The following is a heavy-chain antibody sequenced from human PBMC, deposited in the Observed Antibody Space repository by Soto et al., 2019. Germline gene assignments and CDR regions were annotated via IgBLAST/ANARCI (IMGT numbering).Heavy chain of an antibody. CDR2: IYYSGST. CDR3: ASLAVAGAFVDY. J-gene: IGHJ4*02. V-gene: IGHV4-39*01. D-gene: IGHD6-19*01. CDR1: GGSISSSSYY. Sequence: KTSETLSLTCTVSGGSISSSSYYWGWIRQPPGKGLEWIGSIYYSGSTYYNPSLKSRVTISVDTSKNQFSLKLSSVTAADTAVYYCASLAVAGAFVDYWGQGTLVTVSS.